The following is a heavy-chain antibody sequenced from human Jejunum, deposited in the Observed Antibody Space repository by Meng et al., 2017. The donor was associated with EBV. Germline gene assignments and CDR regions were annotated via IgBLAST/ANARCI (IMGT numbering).Heavy chain of an antibody. CDR3: ARYGSGYFPALWY. J-gene: IGHJ4*02. Sequence: GPLQEPGPGLVKPSWTLALTCAASGDSISSRNGWSWVRQPPGKGLEWIGEIYHSGSTNYNPSLKSRVTISVDKSKNQFSLKLSSVTAADTAVYYCARYGSGYFPALWYWGQGTLVTVSS. CDR2: IYHSGST. CDR1: GDSISSRNG. V-gene: IGHV4-4*02. D-gene: IGHD3-3*01.